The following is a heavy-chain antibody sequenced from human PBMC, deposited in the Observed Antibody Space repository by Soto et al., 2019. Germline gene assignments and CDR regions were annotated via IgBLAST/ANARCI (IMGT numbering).Heavy chain of an antibody. CDR2: IWYDGSNK. D-gene: IGHD1-26*01. CDR1: GFTFSTYG. Sequence: ESGGGVVQPGRSLRLSCAASGFTFSTYGMHWVRQAPGTGLGGVAVIWYDGSNKYYADSVKGRFTISRDNSKNTLYLQMNSLRAEDTAVYYCARDSYGVDYWGQGTLVTVSS. CDR3: ARDSYGVDY. J-gene: IGHJ4*02. V-gene: IGHV3-33*01.